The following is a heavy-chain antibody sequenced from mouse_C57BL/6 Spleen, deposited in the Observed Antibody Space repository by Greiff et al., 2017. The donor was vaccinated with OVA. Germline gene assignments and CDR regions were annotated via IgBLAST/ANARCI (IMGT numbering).Heavy chain of an antibody. CDR3: AREGYGSSYDWYFDV. J-gene: IGHJ1*03. CDR1: GYSITSGYY. V-gene: IGHV3-6*01. CDR2: ISYDGSN. D-gene: IGHD1-1*01. Sequence: EVHLVESGPGLVKPSQSLSLTCSVTGYSITSGYYWNWIRQFPGNKLEWMGYISYDGSNNYNPSLKNRISITRDTSKNQFFLKLNSVTTEDTATYYCAREGYGSSYDWYFDVWGTGTTVTVSS.